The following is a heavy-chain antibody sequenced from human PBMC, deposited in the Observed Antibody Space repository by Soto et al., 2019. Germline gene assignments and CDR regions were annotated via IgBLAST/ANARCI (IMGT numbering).Heavy chain of an antibody. V-gene: IGHV5-51*01. CDR3: ATMIGTMVRGVPKGMDV. J-gene: IGHJ6*02. D-gene: IGHD3-10*01. Sequence: PGESLKISCKGSGYSFTSYWIGWVRQMPGKGLEWMGIIYPGDSDTRYSPSFQGQVTISADKSISTAYLQWSSLKASDTAMYYCATMIGTMVRGVPKGMDVWGQGTTVTVSS. CDR2: IYPGDSDT. CDR1: GYSFTSYW.